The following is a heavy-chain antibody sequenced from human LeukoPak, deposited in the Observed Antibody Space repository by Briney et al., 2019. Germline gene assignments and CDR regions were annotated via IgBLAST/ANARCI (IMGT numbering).Heavy chain of an antibody. J-gene: IGHJ4*02. V-gene: IGHV4-4*09. CDR1: GGSLSSDY. CDR2: IYTSGIT. CDR3: ARHSVVPTAFDY. Sequence: SETLSLTCTVAGGSLSSDYCSWIRQPPGNGLEWIGSIYTSGITNYNPSLERRVTISVDTSKTQFSLSLSLVTAAATAVHYCARHSVVPTAFDYWGQGTLVTVSS. D-gene: IGHD2-2*01.